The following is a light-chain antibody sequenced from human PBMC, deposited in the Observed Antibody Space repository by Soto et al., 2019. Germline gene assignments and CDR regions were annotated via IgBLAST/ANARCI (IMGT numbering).Light chain of an antibody. J-gene: IGLJ1*01. CDR3: RSYTSSSTIV. Sequence: QSALTQPASVSGSPGQSITISCTGTSNDVGSYNLVSWYQQHPGKAPKLIIYEVSKRPSGVSNRFSASKSGNTASLTISGLQAEDEADYYCRSYTSSSTIVFGTGTKVTVL. CDR1: SNDVGSYNL. CDR2: EVS. V-gene: IGLV2-14*02.